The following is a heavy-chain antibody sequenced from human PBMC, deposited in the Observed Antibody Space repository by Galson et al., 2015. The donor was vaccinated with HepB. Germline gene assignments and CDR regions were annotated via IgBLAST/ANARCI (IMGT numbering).Heavy chain of an antibody. J-gene: IGHJ4*02. CDR3: ARDKGILSPFYGPEDY. D-gene: IGHD2/OR15-2a*01. CDR1: GFTFSDYA. Sequence: SLRLSCAASGFTFSDYAMYWVRQGPGKGLEWVAAISGDGINKYYSDSVKGRFTISRDSSKNTLYLQMNSLRSGDTAVYFCARDKGILSPFYGPEDYWGQGTLVTVSS. V-gene: IGHV3-30*04. CDR2: ISGDGINK.